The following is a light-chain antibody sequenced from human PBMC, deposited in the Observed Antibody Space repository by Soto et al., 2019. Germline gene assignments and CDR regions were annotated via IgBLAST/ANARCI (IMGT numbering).Light chain of an antibody. CDR2: AAS. Sequence: DIQMTPSPSSLSASEGDRVTITCRASQDISDHLAWYQQKPGKSPKLLISAASKLQSGVPFRFSGSGSGTDFTLTVSGLQPEDVATYYCQKSNVAPYTFGQGTKLEIK. CDR1: QDISDH. J-gene: IGKJ2*01. V-gene: IGKV1-27*01. CDR3: QKSNVAPYT.